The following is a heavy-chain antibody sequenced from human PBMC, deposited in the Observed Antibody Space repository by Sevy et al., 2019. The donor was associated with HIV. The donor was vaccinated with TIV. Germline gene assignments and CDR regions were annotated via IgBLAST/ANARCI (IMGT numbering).Heavy chain of an antibody. V-gene: IGHV3-15*07. CDR2: IKSKTDGGTT. CDR1: GFTFSNAW. J-gene: IGHJ4*02. CDR3: TTDPYYDDSTGFQPYFAY. Sequence: GGSLRLSCAASGFTFSNAWLNWVRQAPGKGLEWVGRIKSKTDGGTTDYAAPVKGRFTISRDDSKNTLYLQMNSLKTEDTAVYYCTTDPYYDDSTGFQPYFAYWGQGTLVTVSS. D-gene: IGHD3-22*01.